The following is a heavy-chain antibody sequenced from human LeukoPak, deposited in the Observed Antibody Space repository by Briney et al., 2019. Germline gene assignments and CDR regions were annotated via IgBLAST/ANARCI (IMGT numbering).Heavy chain of an antibody. V-gene: IGHV5-51*01. CDR1: GYSFTAYD. Sequence: PGESLKISCQASGYSFTAYDSAWVRHVPGEDLEWMGIIHPGYSETRYSPSFQGQVTISVDKSITTAYLQWNSLKASDTAMYYCAKDSGRSYIYNLQFWGQGTLVTVSS. J-gene: IGHJ4*02. D-gene: IGHD1-1*01. CDR3: AKDSGRSYIYNLQF. CDR2: IHPGYSET.